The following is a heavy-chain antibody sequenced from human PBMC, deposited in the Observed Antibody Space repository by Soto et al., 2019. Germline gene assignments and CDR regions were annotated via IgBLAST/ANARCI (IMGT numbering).Heavy chain of an antibody. CDR3: ARIDCGGNCYSRSWYFDI. V-gene: IGHV3-7*03. CDR1: GFTFSNYW. D-gene: IGHD2-21*02. J-gene: IGHJ2*01. CDR2: IRQDGGDK. Sequence: EVQLVESVGGLVQPGGSLRLSCVASGFTFSNYWMGWVRQAPGKGLEWVANIRQDGGDKRDLDSVKGRFTISRDNAQNSLYLQMNSLRAEDTAVYYCARIDCGGNCYSRSWYFDIWGRGTLVTVSS.